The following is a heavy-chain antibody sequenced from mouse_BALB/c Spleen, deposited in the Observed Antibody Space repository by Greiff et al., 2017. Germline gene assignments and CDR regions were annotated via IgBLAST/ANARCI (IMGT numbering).Heavy chain of an antibody. CDR1: GYTFTSYY. CDR3: AITTVAAMDY. J-gene: IGHJ4*01. CDR2: IYPGNVNT. D-gene: IGHD1-1*01. V-gene: IGHV1S56*01. Sequence: QVQLQQSGPELVKPGASVRISCKASGYTFTSYYIHWVKQRPGQGLEWIGWIYPGNVNTKYNEKFKGKATLTADKSSSTAYMQLSSLTSENSAVYFCAITTVAAMDYWGQGTSVTVSS.